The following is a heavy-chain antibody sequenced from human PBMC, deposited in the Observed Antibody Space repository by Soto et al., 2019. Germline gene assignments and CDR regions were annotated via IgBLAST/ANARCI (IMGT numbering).Heavy chain of an antibody. V-gene: IGHV5-51*01. J-gene: IGHJ5*02. Sequence: PXDSLKVSWKCSGYSFTTYWSGLVRQMPGKGLEWMGSIFPGDSDTRYSPSFQGQVTISADKSINTAYLQWSSLKVSDTATYYCNIMRSSWDPNKSWGQGSLVTVSS. CDR2: IFPGDSDT. D-gene: IGHD6-13*01. CDR3: NIMRSSWDPNKS. CDR1: GYSFTTYW.